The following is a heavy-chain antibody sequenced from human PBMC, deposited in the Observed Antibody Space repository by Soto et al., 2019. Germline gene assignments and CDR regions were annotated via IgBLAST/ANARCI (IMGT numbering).Heavy chain of an antibody. D-gene: IGHD2-2*01. J-gene: IGHJ4*02. CDR3: ARDPSKYFYLFDY. Sequence: ESGGGVVQPGRSLRLSCAASGFTFSSYAMHWVRQAPGKGLEWVAVISYDGSNKYYADSVKGRFTISRDNSKNTLYLQMNSLRAEDTAVYYCARDPSKYFYLFDYWGQGTLVTVSS. CDR1: GFTFSSYA. CDR2: ISYDGSNK. V-gene: IGHV3-30-3*01.